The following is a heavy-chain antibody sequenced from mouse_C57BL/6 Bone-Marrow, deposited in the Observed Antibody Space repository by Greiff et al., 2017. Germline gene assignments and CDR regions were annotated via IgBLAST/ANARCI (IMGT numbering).Heavy chain of an antibody. CDR2: IDPSDSET. D-gene: IGHD2-3*01. CDR3: ARYGGYYGFAY. J-gene: IGHJ3*01. Sequence: QVQLQQPGAELVRPGSSVKLSCKASGYTFTSYWMHWVKQRPIQGLEWIGNIDPSDSETHYNQKFKDKATLTVDKSSSTAYMQLSSLTSEDSAIYYCARYGGYYGFAYWGQGTLVTVSA. CDR1: GYTFTSYW. V-gene: IGHV1-52*01.